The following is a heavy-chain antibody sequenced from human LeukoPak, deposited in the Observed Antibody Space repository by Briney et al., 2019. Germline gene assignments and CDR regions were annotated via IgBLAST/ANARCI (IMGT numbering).Heavy chain of an antibody. J-gene: IGHJ2*01. CDR1: GYTFTSYG. CDR3: ARGAFIAAAGKRRYWYFDL. CDR2: ISPYNGNT. Sequence: GASVKVSCKASGYTFTSYGISWVRQAPGQGLEWMGWISPYNGNTNYAQKLQGRVTMTTDTSTSTAYMELRSLTSDDTAVYYCARGAFIAAAGKRRYWYFDLWGRGTLVTVSS. V-gene: IGHV1-18*01. D-gene: IGHD6-13*01.